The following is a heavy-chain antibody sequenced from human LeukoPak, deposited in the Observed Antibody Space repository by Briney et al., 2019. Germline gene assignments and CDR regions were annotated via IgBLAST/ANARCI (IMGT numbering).Heavy chain of an antibody. Sequence: SETLSLTCAAYGGSFSGYYWSWIRQPPGKGLEWIGEINHSGSTNYNPSLKSRVTISVDTSKNQFSLKLSSVTAADTAVYYCARGPTYSSSSLDYWGQGTLVTVSS. J-gene: IGHJ4*02. CDR1: GGSFSGYY. D-gene: IGHD6-6*01. V-gene: IGHV4-34*01. CDR2: INHSGST. CDR3: ARGPTYSSSSLDY.